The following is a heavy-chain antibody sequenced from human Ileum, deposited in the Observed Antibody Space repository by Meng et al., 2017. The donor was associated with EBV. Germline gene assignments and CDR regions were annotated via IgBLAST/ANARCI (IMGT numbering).Heavy chain of an antibody. D-gene: IGHD3-10*01. Sequence: QVQVVQSGAEVKKPGPSWKATCKASGGTFTNYAINWVRQAPGQGREWMGGAIPVFGTPNYAQKFQGRVTSTPDESTNTADMELYSLRSEDTAVYYCARDQAMIRYWGQGTLVTVSS. V-gene: IGHV1-69*01. CDR2: AIPVFGTP. CDR3: ARDQAMIRY. J-gene: IGHJ4*02. CDR1: GGTFTNYA.